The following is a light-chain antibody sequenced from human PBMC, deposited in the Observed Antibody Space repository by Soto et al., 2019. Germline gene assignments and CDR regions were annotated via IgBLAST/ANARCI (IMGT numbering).Light chain of an antibody. V-gene: IGKV1-5*03. CDR1: QSVSSW. Sequence: DIQMTQSPSTLSASVGDRVTITCRASQSVSSWLASYQQKPGKAPKVLIYKASSLESAVPSRCSSSGSGTQSTLISSMLPPDDSASYYCQQYSTYLTFGQGTKVEIK. CDR2: KAS. CDR3: QQYSTYLT. J-gene: IGKJ1*01.